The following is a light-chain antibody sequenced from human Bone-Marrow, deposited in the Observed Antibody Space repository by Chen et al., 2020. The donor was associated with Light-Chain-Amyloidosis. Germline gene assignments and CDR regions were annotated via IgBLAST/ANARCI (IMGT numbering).Light chain of an antibody. CDR2: WAS. V-gene: IGKV4-1*01. CDR3: QQYFRTPLT. J-gene: IGKJ4*01. CDR1: QSVLYSSNNKNY. Sequence: DIVMTQSPDSLAVSLGERATINCKSSQSVLYSSNNKNYLAWYQQKSGQPPKLLIYWASARESGVPYRFSGSGSGTDFTLTIGSLEAEDVAVYYCQQYFRTPLTFGGGTKVEIK.